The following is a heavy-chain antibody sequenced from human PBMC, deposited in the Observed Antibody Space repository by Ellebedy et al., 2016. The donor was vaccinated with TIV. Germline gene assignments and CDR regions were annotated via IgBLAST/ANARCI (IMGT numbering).Heavy chain of an antibody. CDR3: VRDFPGRIPGMAAAGFDY. V-gene: IGHV1-46*01. Sequence: ASVKVSCKASGYTFTSYYMHWVRQAPGQGLEWMGIINPSGGSTSYAQKFQGRVTMTRDTSTSTVYMELSSLRSEDTAVYFCVRDFPGRIPGMAAAGFDYWGQGTLVTVSS. CDR2: INPSGGST. D-gene: IGHD6-13*01. CDR1: GYTFTSYY. J-gene: IGHJ4*02.